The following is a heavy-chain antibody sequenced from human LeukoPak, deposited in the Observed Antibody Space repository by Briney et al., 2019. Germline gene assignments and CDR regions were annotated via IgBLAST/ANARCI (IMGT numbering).Heavy chain of an antibody. CDR3: ARGGGIAARPGAY. V-gene: IGHV1-2*02. CDR2: INPNSGGT. Sequence: ASVMLSCTASGYTFTGYYMHWVRQAPGQGLEWMGWINPNSGGTNYAQKFQGRVTMTRDTSISTAYMELSRLRSDDTAVYYCARGGGIAARPGAYWGQGTLVTVSS. J-gene: IGHJ4*02. D-gene: IGHD6-6*01. CDR1: GYTFTGYY.